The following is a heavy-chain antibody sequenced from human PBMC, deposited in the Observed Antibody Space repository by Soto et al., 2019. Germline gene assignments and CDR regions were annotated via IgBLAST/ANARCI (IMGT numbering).Heavy chain of an antibody. Sequence: PGESLKISCKGSGYSFTSYWIGWVRQMPEKGLEWMGIIYPGDSDTRYSPSFQGQVTISADKSISTAYLQWSSLKASDTAMYYCARSGAYYGSGATYYYGMDVWGQGTTVTVS. D-gene: IGHD3-10*01. CDR3: ARSGAYYGSGATYYYGMDV. V-gene: IGHV5-51*01. CDR1: GYSFTSYW. CDR2: IYPGDSDT. J-gene: IGHJ6*02.